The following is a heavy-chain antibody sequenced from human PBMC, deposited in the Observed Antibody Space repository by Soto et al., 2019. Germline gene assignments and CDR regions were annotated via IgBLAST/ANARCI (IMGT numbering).Heavy chain of an antibody. CDR1: GFTFSSYS. D-gene: IGHD2-15*01. J-gene: IGHJ4*02. CDR3: AKDLSSQVIAATVLDY. CDR2: ISGSGGST. Sequence: GGSLRLSCAASGFTFSSYSMNWVRQAPGKGLEWVSAISGSGGSTYYADSVKGRFTISRDNSKNTLYLQMNSLRAEDTAVYYCAKDLSSQVIAATVLDYWGQGTLVTVSS. V-gene: IGHV3-23*01.